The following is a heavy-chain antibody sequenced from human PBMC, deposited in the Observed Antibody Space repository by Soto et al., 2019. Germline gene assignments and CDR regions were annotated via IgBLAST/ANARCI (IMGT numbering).Heavy chain of an antibody. V-gene: IGHV1-3*01. CDR3: ARPKDYDDCLDL. CDR2: INAGNGST. J-gene: IGHJ4*02. Sequence: ASVKVSCKASGYTFTSYAMHWVRQAPGQRLEWMGWINAGNGSTQYSQKFQGRVTFTRDTSANTAYMELSSLISEDTAVYYCARPKDYDDCLDLWGQGTLVTVS. CDR1: GYTFTSYA. D-gene: IGHD3-22*01.